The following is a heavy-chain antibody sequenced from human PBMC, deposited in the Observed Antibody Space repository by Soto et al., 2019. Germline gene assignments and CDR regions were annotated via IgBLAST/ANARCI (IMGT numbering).Heavy chain of an antibody. CDR2: ISAYNGNT. V-gene: IGHV1-18*01. CDR3: ARAGDYDFWSGYYSPPYYYYGMDV. Sequence: SSVKVSCKASGYTFTSYGISWVRQAPGQGLEWMGWISAYNGNTNYAQKLQGRVTMTTDTSTSTAYMELRSLRSDDTAVYYCARAGDYDFWSGYYSPPYYYYGMDVWGQGTTVTVSS. D-gene: IGHD3-3*01. J-gene: IGHJ6*02. CDR1: GYTFTSYG.